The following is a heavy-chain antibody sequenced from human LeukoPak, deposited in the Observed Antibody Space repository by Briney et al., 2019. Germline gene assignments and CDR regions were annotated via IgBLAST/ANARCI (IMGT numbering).Heavy chain of an antibody. CDR2: IYYSGSA. Sequence: PSETLSLTCTVSGGSISSSSYYWGWIRQPPGKGLEWIGSIYYSGSAYYNPSLKSRVTISVDTSKNQFSLKLSSVTAADTAVYYCARSPLIWFGETKLNWFDPWGQGTLVAVSS. CDR3: ARSPLIWFGETKLNWFDP. CDR1: GGSISSSSYY. J-gene: IGHJ5*02. D-gene: IGHD3-10*01. V-gene: IGHV4-39*07.